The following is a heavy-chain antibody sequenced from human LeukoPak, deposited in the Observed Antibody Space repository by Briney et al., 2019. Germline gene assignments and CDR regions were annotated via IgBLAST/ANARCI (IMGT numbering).Heavy chain of an antibody. CDR2: FSRSGPDT. J-gene: IGHJ4*02. CDR3: AKGSLGSWYYFDY. D-gene: IGHD6-13*01. CDR1: GFTFGSSA. V-gene: IGHV3-23*01. Sequence: GGSLRLSCAASGFTFGSSAMSWVRQAPGKGPEWVSTFSRSGPDTYYADSVKGRFTIFRDNTKNTLYLQMNSLRAEDTAVYYCAKGSLGSWYYFDYWGQGTLVTVSS.